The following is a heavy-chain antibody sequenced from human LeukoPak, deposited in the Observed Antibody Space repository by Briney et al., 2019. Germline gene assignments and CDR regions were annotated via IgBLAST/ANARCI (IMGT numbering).Heavy chain of an antibody. V-gene: IGHV1-46*01. D-gene: IGHD3-22*01. Sequence: ASVKVSCKASGYTFTSYYMHWVRQAPGQGLEWMGIINPSGGSTSYAQKFQGRVTMTRDTSTSTVYMELSSLRAEDTAVYYCAKFWDDSSGSPGTDAFDIWGQGTMVTVFS. CDR1: GYTFTSYY. CDR3: AKFWDDSSGSPGTDAFDI. CDR2: INPSGGST. J-gene: IGHJ3*02.